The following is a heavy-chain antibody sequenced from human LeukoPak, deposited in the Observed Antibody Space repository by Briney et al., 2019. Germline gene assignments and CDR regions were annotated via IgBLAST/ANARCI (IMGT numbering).Heavy chain of an antibody. CDR3: ARDRLHYGEYEKTFDY. D-gene: IGHD4-17*01. V-gene: IGHV3-48*01. CDR1: GFTFSSYS. Sequence: GGTLRLSCAASGFTFSSYSMNWVRQAPGKGLEWVSYITFSSSIIYYADSVKGRFTISRDNAKNSLYLQMNSLRAEDTAVYYCARDRLHYGEYEKTFDYWGQGTLVSVSS. J-gene: IGHJ4*02. CDR2: ITFSSSII.